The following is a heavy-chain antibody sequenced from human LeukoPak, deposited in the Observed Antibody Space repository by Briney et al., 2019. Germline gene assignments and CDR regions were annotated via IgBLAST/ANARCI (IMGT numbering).Heavy chain of an antibody. CDR2: FDPEDGET. V-gene: IGHV1-24*01. CDR1: GYTLTELS. CDR3: ATQWPRYYDSTGRLDAFDI. D-gene: IGHD3-22*01. J-gene: IGHJ3*02. Sequence: ASVKVSCKVSGYTLTELSMHWVRQAPGIGLEWMGGFDPEDGETIYAQKFQGRVTMTEDTSTDTAYMELSSLRSEDTAVYYCATQWPRYYDSTGRLDAFDIWGQGTMVTVSS.